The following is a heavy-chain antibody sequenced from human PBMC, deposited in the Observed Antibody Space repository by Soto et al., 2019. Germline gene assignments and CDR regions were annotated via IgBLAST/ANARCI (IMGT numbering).Heavy chain of an antibody. D-gene: IGHD6-19*01. CDR3: ASFYSSGWYSSDF. CDR1: GASISTFDYF. J-gene: IGHJ4*02. Sequence: PSETLSLTCVVSGASISTFDYFWSWVRQHPGKGLEWIGSIYSSGTYYNPSLKSRVTISVATSKNQFSLKLTSVTAADTALYYCASFYSSGWYSSDFWGQGALVTVSS. CDR2: IYSSGT. V-gene: IGHV4-31*11.